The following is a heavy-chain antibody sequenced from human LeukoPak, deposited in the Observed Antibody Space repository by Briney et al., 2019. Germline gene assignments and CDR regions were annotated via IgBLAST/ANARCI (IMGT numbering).Heavy chain of an antibody. CDR1: GFTFSDYY. V-gene: IGHV3-11*01. Sequence: GGSLRLSCAASGFTFSDYYMSWIRQAPGKGLEWVSYISSSGSTIYYADSVKGRFTISRDNAKDSLYLQMNSLRAEDTAVYYCARDAGQQLSYYYGMDVWGQGTTVTVSS. CDR2: ISSSGSTI. CDR3: ARDAGQQLSYYYGMDV. D-gene: IGHD6-13*01. J-gene: IGHJ6*02.